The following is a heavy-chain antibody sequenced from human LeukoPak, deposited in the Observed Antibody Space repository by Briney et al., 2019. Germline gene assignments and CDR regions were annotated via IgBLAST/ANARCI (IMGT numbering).Heavy chain of an antibody. Sequence: ASVKVSCKVSGYTLTELSMHWVRQAPGKGLEWMGGFDPEDGETTYAQKFQGRVTMTEDTSTDTAYMELSSLRSEDTAVYYCATGEYYYDSSGYQDWGQGTLVTVSS. CDR2: FDPEDGET. V-gene: IGHV1-24*01. CDR3: ATGEYYYDSSGYQD. CDR1: GYTLTELS. D-gene: IGHD3-22*01. J-gene: IGHJ4*02.